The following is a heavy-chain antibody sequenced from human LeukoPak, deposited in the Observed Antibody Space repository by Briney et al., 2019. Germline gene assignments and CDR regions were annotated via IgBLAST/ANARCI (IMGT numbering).Heavy chain of an antibody. D-gene: IGHD3-3*01. CDR1: GYSFSSYW. CDR2: IYPGNSHI. J-gene: IGHJ5*02. CDR3: ARHGEDSYDFWSGYPNNWFDP. V-gene: IGHV5-51*01. Sequence: GASLKISCKGSGYSFSSYWIGWVRQMPGKGLEWVGIIYPGNSHIRYSPSFQGQVTISADKSISTAYLQWSSLKVSDTAIYYCARHGEDSYDFWSGYPNNWFDPWGQGTLVTVSS.